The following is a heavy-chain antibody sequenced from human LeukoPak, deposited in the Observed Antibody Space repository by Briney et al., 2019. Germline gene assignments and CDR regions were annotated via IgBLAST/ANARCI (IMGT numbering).Heavy chain of an antibody. V-gene: IGHV3-21*04. Sequence: PGGSLRLSCAASGFTFSSYSMNWVRQAPGKGLEWVSSISSSSSYIYYADSVKGRFTISRDNFKNTLSLQMNSLRAEDTAIYYCAKGGLRRDFDHWGQGTLVTVSS. CDR1: GFTFSSYS. CDR2: ISSSSSYI. D-gene: IGHD2-21*01. J-gene: IGHJ4*02. CDR3: AKGGLRRDFDH.